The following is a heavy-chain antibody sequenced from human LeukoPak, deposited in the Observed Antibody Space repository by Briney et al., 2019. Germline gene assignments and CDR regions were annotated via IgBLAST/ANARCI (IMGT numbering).Heavy chain of an antibody. J-gene: IGHJ6*03. CDR3: ARKVRYYYYMDV. V-gene: IGHV3-48*01. CDR2: ISSSSSTI. Sequence: GGSLRLSCAASGFTFSSYSMNWVRQAPGKGLEWVSYISSSSSTIYYADSVKGRFTISRDNAKNSLYLQMNSLRAEDTAVYYCARKVRYYYYMDVWGKGTTVTVSS. CDR1: GFTFSSYS.